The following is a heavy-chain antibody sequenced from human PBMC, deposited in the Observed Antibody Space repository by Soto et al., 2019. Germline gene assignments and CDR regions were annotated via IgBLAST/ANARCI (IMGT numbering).Heavy chain of an antibody. Sequence: QVQLVQSGAEVREPGASVRVSCKASGYTFGNNDISWVRQGTGQGLEWMGWMNPNSGIGGYAQKFQGRVTMTRDTSSSTAYMELSRLTSDDTAIYYCARMATFGTLNWFDPWGLGTLVTVSS. J-gene: IGHJ5*02. CDR2: MNPNSGIG. CDR3: ARMATFGTLNWFDP. CDR1: GYTFGNND. D-gene: IGHD3-16*01. V-gene: IGHV1-8*01.